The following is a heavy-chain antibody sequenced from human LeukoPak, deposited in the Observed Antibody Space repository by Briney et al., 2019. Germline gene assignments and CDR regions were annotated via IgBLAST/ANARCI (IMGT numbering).Heavy chain of an antibody. J-gene: IGHJ4*02. Sequence: SQTLSLTCTISGDSISSGSYHWNWIRQPAGKGREWIVRFYTSGRTNYNPSLNSPVTISIDTSKNQFTLKLSSVTAADTAVYYCAATSYYGSGTYDYWGQGSLVTVSS. CDR1: GDSISSGSYH. V-gene: IGHV4-61*02. CDR3: AATSYYGSGTYDY. CDR2: FYTSGRT. D-gene: IGHD3-10*01.